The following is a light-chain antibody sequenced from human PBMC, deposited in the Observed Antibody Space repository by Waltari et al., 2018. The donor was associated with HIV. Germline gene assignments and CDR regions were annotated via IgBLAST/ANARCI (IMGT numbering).Light chain of an antibody. Sequence: QPVVTQESSLTVSPGGTVTLTCASISGAVTSDFHPNWIQQNPGQTPRALSYSTAYKQAWTPARFSGSLLGGKAALTLSTGQPEDEAAYYCLLYFGGAWVFGGGTKLTVL. J-gene: IGLJ3*02. CDR3: LLYFGGAWV. V-gene: IGLV7-43*01. CDR2: STA. CDR1: SGAVTSDFH.